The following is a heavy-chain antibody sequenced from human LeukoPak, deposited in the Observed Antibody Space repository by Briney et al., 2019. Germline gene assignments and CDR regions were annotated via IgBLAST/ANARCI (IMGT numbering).Heavy chain of an antibody. CDR2: ISYDGSNK. D-gene: IGHD4-23*01. CDR3: AKDIPVRVRWSFDY. Sequence: QPGGSLRLSCAASGFTFSSYGMHWVRQAPGKGLEWVAVISYDGSNKYYADSVKGRFTISRDNSKNTLYLQMNSLRAEDTAVYYCAKDIPVRVRWSFDYWGQGTLVTVSS. CDR1: GFTFSSYG. J-gene: IGHJ4*02. V-gene: IGHV3-30*18.